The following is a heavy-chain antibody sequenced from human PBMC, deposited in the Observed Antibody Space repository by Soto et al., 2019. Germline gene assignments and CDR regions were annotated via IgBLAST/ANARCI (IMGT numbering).Heavy chain of an antibody. V-gene: IGHV4-59*01. J-gene: IGHJ4*02. Sequence: PSETLSLTCTVSGGFIWGWIRQSPDKGLEWIGYIYNSGRYNYNPSLESRHTISIDTSKNQFSLRLASETAADTAVYYCARTLPNRQLFDSWSQGTLVTVSS. D-gene: IGHD1-1*01. CDR3: ARTLPNRQLFDS. CDR1: GGFI. CDR2: IYNSGRY.